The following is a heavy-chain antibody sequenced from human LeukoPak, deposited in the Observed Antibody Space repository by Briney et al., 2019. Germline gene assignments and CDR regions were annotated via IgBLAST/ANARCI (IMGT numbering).Heavy chain of an antibody. J-gene: IGHJ6*03. CDR3: ARSKSGSYYGSYYYYMDV. D-gene: IGHD1-26*01. CDR2: MYYSGST. V-gene: IGHV4-59*01. CDR1: NGSISSYY. Sequence: SETLSLTCTVSNGSISSYYWSWIRQPPGKGLEWIGYMYYSGSTNYNPSLKSRVTISVDTSKNQFSLKLSSVTAADTAVYYCARSKSGSYYGSYYYYMDVWGKGTTVTVSS.